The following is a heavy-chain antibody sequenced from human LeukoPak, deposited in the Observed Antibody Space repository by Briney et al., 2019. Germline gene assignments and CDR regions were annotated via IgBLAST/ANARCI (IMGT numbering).Heavy chain of an antibody. CDR1: GGSISHYY. CDR3: ARGDSGWYFRL. CDR2: IFTSGST. J-gene: IGHJ4*02. V-gene: IGHV4-4*07. D-gene: IGHD6-19*01. Sequence: SETLSLTCTVSGGSISHYYWSWFRQPAGKGLEWIGRIFTSGSTNYNPALKSRVTMSVDASKKQFSLKLSSVTAADTAVYYCARGDSGWYFRLWGQGALVTVSS.